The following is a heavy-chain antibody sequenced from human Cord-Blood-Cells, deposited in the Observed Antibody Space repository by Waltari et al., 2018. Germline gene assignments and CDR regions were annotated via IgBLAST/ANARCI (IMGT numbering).Heavy chain of an antibody. Sequence: QVQLVLSGAEVKRPGASVQVSCKASGYTFTSDGFSWVPQAPGQGLEWMGWISAYNGNTNYAQKLQGRVTMTTDTSTSTAYMELRSLRSDDTAVYYCARHYDILTGYDYWGQGTLVTVSS. V-gene: IGHV1-18*01. CDR2: ISAYNGNT. CDR1: GYTFTSDG. CDR3: ARHYDILTGYDY. J-gene: IGHJ4*02. D-gene: IGHD3-9*01.